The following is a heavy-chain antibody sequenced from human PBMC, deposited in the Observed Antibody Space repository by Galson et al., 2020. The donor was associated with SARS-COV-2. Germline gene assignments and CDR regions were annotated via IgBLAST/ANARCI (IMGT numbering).Heavy chain of an antibody. J-gene: IGHJ6*02. CDR3: ARYCSSTSCYFGAYGMDV. CDR1: GGSISSYS. Sequence: ETSETLSLTCTVSGGSISSYSWSWIRQPAGKGLEWTGRIYTSGSTNYNPSLKSRVTMSVDTSKNQFSLKLSSVTAADTAVYYCARYCSSTSCYFGAYGMDVWGQGTTVTVSS. CDR2: IYTSGST. V-gene: IGHV4-4*07. D-gene: IGHD2-2*01.